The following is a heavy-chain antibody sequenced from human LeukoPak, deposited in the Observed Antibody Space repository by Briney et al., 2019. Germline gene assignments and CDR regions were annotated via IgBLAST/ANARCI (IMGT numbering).Heavy chain of an antibody. CDR3: ARMESYYGGDCYTTWWFDP. CDR1: GYTFTSYG. V-gene: IGHV1-18*01. Sequence: ASVKVSCKASGYTFTSYGISWVRQAPGQGLEWMGWISAYNGNTNYAQKLQGRVTMTTDTSTSTAYMELRSLRSDDTAVYYCARMESYYGGDCYTTWWFDPWGQGTLVTVSS. CDR2: ISAYNGNT. J-gene: IGHJ5*02. D-gene: IGHD2-21*02.